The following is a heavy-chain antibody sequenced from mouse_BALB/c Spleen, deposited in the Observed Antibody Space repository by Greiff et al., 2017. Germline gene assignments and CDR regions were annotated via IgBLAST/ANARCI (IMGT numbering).Heavy chain of an antibody. Sequence: VQLQQSGAELMKPGASVKISCKATGYTFSSYWIEWVKQRPGHGLEWIGEILPGSGSTNYNEKFKGKATFTADTSSNTAYMQLSSLTSEDSAVYFCARKGGLRPHFDYWGQGTTLTVAS. CDR1: GYTFSSYW. V-gene: IGHV1-9*01. CDR3: ARKGGLRPHFDY. CDR2: ILPGSGST. D-gene: IGHD2-2*01. J-gene: IGHJ2*01.